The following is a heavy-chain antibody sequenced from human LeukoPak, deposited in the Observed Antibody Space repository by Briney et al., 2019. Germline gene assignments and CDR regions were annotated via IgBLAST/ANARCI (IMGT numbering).Heavy chain of an antibody. CDR3: ARWATVTTPKNDY. V-gene: IGHV1-8*01. D-gene: IGHD4-11*01. J-gene: IGHJ4*02. Sequence: ASVKVSCKASGYTFTSYDINWVRQATGQGLEWMGWMNPNSGNTGYAQKFQGRVTITRNTSISTAYMELRSLRSDDTAVYYCARWATVTTPKNDYWGQGTLVTVSS. CDR1: GYTFTSYD. CDR2: MNPNSGNT.